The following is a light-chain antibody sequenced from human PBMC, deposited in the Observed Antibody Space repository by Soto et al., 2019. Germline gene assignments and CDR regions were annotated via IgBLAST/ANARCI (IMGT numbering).Light chain of an antibody. CDR3: QQRRNWPLT. CDR1: QSVTSNY. CDR2: GIS. J-gene: IGKJ4*01. V-gene: IGKV3D-20*02. Sequence: EVVMTQSPATLSVSPGERATLSCRASQSVTSNYLAWYQQKPGQAPRLLIYGISTRATGVPDRFSGSGSGTDFTLTISRLEPEDFAVYYCQQRRNWPLTFGGGTKVDIK.